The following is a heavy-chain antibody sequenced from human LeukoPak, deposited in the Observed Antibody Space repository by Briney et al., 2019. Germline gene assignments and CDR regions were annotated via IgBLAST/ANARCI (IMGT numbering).Heavy chain of an antibody. CDR2: ISYDGSNK. CDR3: AKEAGLFDV. V-gene: IGHV3-30*18. Sequence: PGGSLRLSCAASGFTFSSYGMHWVRQAPGKGLERVAVISYDGSNKYYADSVKGRFTISRDNSKNTLYLQMNSLRVEDTAMYYCAKEAGLFDVWGQGAMVIVSS. J-gene: IGHJ3*01. CDR1: GFTFSSYG.